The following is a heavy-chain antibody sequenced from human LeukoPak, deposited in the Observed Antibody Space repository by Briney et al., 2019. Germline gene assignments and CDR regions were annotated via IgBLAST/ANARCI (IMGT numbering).Heavy chain of an antibody. CDR1: GFTFSDFW. V-gene: IGHV3-21*03. CDR2: ISSSSSYI. CDR3: AKGISNWGNLDY. D-gene: IGHD7-27*01. Sequence: GGSLRLSCAASGFTFSDFWMSWVRQAPGKGLEWVSSISSSSSYIYYADSVKGRCTISSDNSKNTLYLQMNSLRAEDTALYYCAKGISNWGNLDYWGQGTLVTVSS. J-gene: IGHJ4*02.